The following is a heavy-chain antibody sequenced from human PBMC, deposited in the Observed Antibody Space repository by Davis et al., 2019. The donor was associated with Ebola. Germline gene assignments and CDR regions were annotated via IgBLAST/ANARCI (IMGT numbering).Heavy chain of an antibody. Sequence: GGSLRLSCAASGISFSNYGMFWVRQAPGKVMEWVAVISPGGSDKNYADSGKGRFTISRDNSKNTLDLQMNSLRPEDTAVYYCVKTRSNWWNDALEMWGRGTMVIVSS. V-gene: IGHV3-30*18. CDR3: VKTRSNWWNDALEM. CDR1: GISFSNYG. CDR2: ISPGGSDK. D-gene: IGHD2-8*02. J-gene: IGHJ3*02.